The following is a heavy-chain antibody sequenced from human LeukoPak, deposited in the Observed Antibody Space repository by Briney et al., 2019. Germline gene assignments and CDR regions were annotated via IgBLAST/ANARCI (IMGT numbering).Heavy chain of an antibody. CDR3: ARSRYRSGGSCDYFDY. CDR2: IIPIFGTA. Sequence: ASVKVSCKASGGTLSSYAISWVRQAPGQGLEWMGGIIPIFGTANYAQKFQGRVTITTDESTSTAYMELSSLRSEDTAVYYCARSRYRSGGSCDYFDYWGQGTLVTVSS. CDR1: GGTLSSYA. D-gene: IGHD2-15*01. V-gene: IGHV1-69*05. J-gene: IGHJ4*02.